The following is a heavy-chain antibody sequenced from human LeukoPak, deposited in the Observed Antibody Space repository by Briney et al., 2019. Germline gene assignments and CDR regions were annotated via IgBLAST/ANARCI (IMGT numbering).Heavy chain of an antibody. CDR1: GGSLSSYY. CDR2: IYYSGST. Sequence: SETLSLTCTVSGGSLSSYYWSWIRQPPGKGLEWIGSIYYSGSTNYNPSLKSRVTISVDTSKSQFSLKLSSVTAADTAVYYCARVLFYGSGSQPFDYWGQGTLVTVSS. D-gene: IGHD3-10*01. J-gene: IGHJ4*02. CDR3: ARVLFYGSGSQPFDY. V-gene: IGHV4-59*01.